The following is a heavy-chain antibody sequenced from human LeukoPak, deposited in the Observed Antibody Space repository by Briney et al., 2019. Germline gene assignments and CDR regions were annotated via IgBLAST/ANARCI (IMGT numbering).Heavy chain of an antibody. CDR3: ARGTHGMDV. V-gene: IGHV4-59*01. J-gene: IGHJ6*02. CDR2: IYYSGST. CDR1: GGSISSYY. Sequence: PSETLSLTCTVSGGSISSYYWSWLRQPPGKGLEWIGYIYYSGSTNYNPSLKSRVTISVDTSKNQFSLKLSSVTAADTAVYYCARGTHGMDVWGQGTTVTVSS.